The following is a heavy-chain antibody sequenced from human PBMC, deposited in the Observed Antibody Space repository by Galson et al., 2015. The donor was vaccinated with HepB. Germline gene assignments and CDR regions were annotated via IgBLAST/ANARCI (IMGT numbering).Heavy chain of an antibody. Sequence: SLRLSCAASGFTLSNYWMSWVRQAPGKGLEWVANIKDDGSERKYEDSVKGRFSISRDTAQNSLYLQMNSLRGEDTALYFCARDTNPAYSGTRYDAFDVWGQGTMVTVSS. CDR1: GFTLSNYW. V-gene: IGHV3-7*01. D-gene: IGHD1-26*01. J-gene: IGHJ3*01. CDR3: ARDTNPAYSGTRYDAFDV. CDR2: IKDDGSER.